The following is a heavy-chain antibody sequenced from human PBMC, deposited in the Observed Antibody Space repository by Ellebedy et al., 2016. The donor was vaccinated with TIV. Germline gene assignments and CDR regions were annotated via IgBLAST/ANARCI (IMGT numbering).Heavy chain of an antibody. CDR1: GYTFTGYY. Sequence: ASVKVSCXASGYTFTGYYMHWVRQAPGQGLEWMGWINPNSGGTNYAQKFQGWVTMTRDTSISTAYMELSRLRSDDTAVYYCARGWRMQWELLDYYGMDVWGQGTTVTVSS. D-gene: IGHD1-26*01. CDR3: ARGWRMQWELLDYYGMDV. J-gene: IGHJ6*02. CDR2: INPNSGGT. V-gene: IGHV1-2*04.